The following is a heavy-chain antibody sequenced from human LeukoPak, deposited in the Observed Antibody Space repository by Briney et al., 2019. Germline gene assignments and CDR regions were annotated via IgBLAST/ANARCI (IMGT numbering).Heavy chain of an antibody. D-gene: IGHD3-22*01. CDR3: ARDPYYDSSGYYPGYLVDYYYYYGMDV. CDR2: ISYDGSNK. J-gene: IGHJ6*02. Sequence: PGGSLRLSCAASGFTFSSYAMHWVRQAPGKGLEWVAVISYDGSNKYYADSVKGRFTISRDNSKNTLYLQMNSLRAEDTAVYYCARDPYYDSSGYYPGYLVDYYYYYGMDVWGQGTTVTDSS. CDR1: GFTFSSYA. V-gene: IGHV3-30-3*01.